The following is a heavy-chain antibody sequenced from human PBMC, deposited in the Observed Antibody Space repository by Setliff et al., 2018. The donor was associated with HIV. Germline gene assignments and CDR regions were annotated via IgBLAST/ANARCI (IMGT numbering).Heavy chain of an antibody. CDR3: AREDYYDSSGDAFDI. CDR2: IYISGST. J-gene: IGHJ3*02. CDR1: GGSISSGSYY. V-gene: IGHV4-61*02. D-gene: IGHD3-22*01. Sequence: SETLSLTCTVSGGSISSGSYYWSWIRQSAGKGLEWIGRIYISGSTNYNPSLKSRVTISLDTSRNQFSLKLNSVTAADTAVYYRAREDYYDSSGDAFDIWGQGTKVTVSS.